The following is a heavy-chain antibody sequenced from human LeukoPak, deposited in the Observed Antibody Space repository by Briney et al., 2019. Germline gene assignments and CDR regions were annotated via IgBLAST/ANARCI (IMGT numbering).Heavy chain of an antibody. Sequence: GGSLRLSCAASGFTFSSYGMHWVRQAPGKGLEWVAFIRYDGSNKYYADSVKGRFTISRDNSKNTLYLQMNSLRAEDMAVYYCAKGTGYYDSSGSPYWGQGTLVTVSS. CDR2: IRYDGSNK. CDR3: AKGTGYYDSSGSPY. D-gene: IGHD3-22*01. CDR1: GFTFSSYG. J-gene: IGHJ4*02. V-gene: IGHV3-30*02.